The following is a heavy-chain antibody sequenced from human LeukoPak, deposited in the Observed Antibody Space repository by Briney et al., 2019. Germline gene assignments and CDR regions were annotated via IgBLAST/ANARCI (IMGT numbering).Heavy chain of an antibody. D-gene: IGHD2/OR15-2a*01. CDR2: IRYDGSNT. J-gene: IGHJ4*02. V-gene: IGHV3-30*02. CDR1: GFTFNNYG. CDR3: AKDGTSYYYIYY. Sequence: PGGSLRLSCAASGFTFNNYGMHWVRQAPGKGLEWLAFIRYDGSNTYYADSVKGRFTVSRDDSKKTLYLQMNSLRGDDTAVYYCAKDGTSYYYIYYWGQGTLVTVSS.